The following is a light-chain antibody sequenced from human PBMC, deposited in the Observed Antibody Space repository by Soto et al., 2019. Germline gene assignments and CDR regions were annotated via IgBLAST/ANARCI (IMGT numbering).Light chain of an antibody. J-gene: IGKJ1*01. CDR2: GAS. CDR3: QQYGSSPQWT. V-gene: IGKV3-20*01. Sequence: EIVLTQSPGTLSLSPGERATLPCRASQSVSSSYLAWYQQKPGQAPRLLIYGASSRATGIPDRFSGSGSGTDFTLTISRLEPEDFAVYYCQQYGSSPQWTFGHGTRLDIK. CDR1: QSVSSSY.